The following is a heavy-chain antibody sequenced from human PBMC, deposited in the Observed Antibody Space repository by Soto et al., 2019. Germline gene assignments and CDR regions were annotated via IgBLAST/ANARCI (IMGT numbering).Heavy chain of an antibody. CDR2: IRTAAYGATT. Sequence: EVQLVESGGGLVQPGRSLRLSCSASGFTFSDYPMSWFRQAPGQGLEWVAYIRTAAYGATTEYAASVKDRFTSSRDDSESIASLQMSSLKTEDTAVYYCSRAIRLSGDSFDSWGQGTLVTVSS. CDR3: SRAIRLSGDSFDS. CDR1: GFTFSDYP. D-gene: IGHD3-3*01. J-gene: IGHJ3*02. V-gene: IGHV3-49*03.